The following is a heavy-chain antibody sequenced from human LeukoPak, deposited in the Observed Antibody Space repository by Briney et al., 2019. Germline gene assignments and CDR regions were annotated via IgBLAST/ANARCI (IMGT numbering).Heavy chain of an antibody. J-gene: IGHJ3*02. V-gene: IGHV3-7*01. CDR3: AGCSSTKCIAAFDI. CDR2: IKQDGSEK. D-gene: IGHD2-2*01. Sequence: PGGSLRLSCAASGLTFNNYWMSWVRQAPGKGLEWVANIKQDGSEKYYVDSLKGRFIISRDNAKNSLYLQINSLTAEDTALYYCAGCSSTKCIAAFDIWGQGTMVTVSS. CDR1: GLTFNNYW.